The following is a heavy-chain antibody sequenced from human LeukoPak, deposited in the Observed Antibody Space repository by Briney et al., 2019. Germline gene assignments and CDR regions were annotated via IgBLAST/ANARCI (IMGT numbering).Heavy chain of an antibody. J-gene: IGHJ4*02. D-gene: IGHD3-22*01. V-gene: IGHV1-18*01. CDR3: ASYDSSGYYYSFDY. CDR1: GYTFTSYG. Sequence: ASVKVSCKASGYTFTSYGISWVRQAPGQGLEWMGWISAYNGNTNYAQKLQGRVTMTRDTSTSTVYMELSSLRSEDTAVYYCASYDSSGYYYSFDYWGQGTLVTISS. CDR2: ISAYNGNT.